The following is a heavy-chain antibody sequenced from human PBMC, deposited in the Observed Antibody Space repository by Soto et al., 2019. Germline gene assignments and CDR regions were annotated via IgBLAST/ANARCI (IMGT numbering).Heavy chain of an antibody. V-gene: IGHV3-9*01. CDR1: GFTFDDYA. J-gene: IGHJ4*02. D-gene: IGHD3-16*02. CDR3: AKDRDYIWGSYPPED. CDR2: ISWNSGSI. Sequence: EVQLVESGGSLVQPGRSLRLSCAASGFTFDDYAMHWVRQAPGKGLEWVSGISWNSGSIGYADSVKGRFTISRDNAKNSLYLQMNSLRAEDTALYYCAKDRDYIWGSYPPEDWGQGTLVTVSS.